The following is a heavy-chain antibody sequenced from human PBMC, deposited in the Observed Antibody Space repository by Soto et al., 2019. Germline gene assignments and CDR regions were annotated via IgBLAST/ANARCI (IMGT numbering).Heavy chain of an antibody. CDR3: AREGDTAMVTLDD. D-gene: IGHD5-18*01. CDR1: GFTFSSYG. J-gene: IGHJ4*02. Sequence: QVQLVESGGGVVQPGRSLRLSCAASGFTFSSYGMHWVRQAPGKGLEWVAVIWYDGSNKYYADSVKGRFTISRDNSKNTLYLQMNSLRAEDTAVYYCAREGDTAMVTLDDWGQGTLVTVSS. CDR2: IWYDGSNK. V-gene: IGHV3-33*01.